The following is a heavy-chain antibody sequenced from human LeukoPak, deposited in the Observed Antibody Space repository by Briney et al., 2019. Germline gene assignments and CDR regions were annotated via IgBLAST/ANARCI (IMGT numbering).Heavy chain of an antibody. Sequence: GGSLRLSCAASGFTFSSYAMHWVRQAPGKGLEWVAVISYDGSNKYYADSVKGRFTISRDNSKNTLYLQMNSLRAEDTAVYYCARDEGDGYNGGDFDYWGQGTLVTVSS. CDR3: ARDEGDGYNGGDFDY. D-gene: IGHD5-24*01. CDR1: GFTFSSYA. V-gene: IGHV3-30-3*01. J-gene: IGHJ4*02. CDR2: ISYDGSNK.